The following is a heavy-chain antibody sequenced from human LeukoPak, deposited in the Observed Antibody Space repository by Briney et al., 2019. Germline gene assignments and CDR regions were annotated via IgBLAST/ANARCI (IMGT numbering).Heavy chain of an antibody. CDR1: GFTFSSYE. Sequence: GGSLRLSCAASGFTFSSYEMNWVRQAPGKGLEWVSYISSSGSTIYYADSVKGRFTISRDNAKNSLYLQMNSLRAEDTAVYYCARDLSSGYYPLGYWGQGTLVTVSS. CDR2: ISSSGSTI. D-gene: IGHD3-22*01. CDR3: ARDLSSGYYPLGY. J-gene: IGHJ4*02. V-gene: IGHV3-48*03.